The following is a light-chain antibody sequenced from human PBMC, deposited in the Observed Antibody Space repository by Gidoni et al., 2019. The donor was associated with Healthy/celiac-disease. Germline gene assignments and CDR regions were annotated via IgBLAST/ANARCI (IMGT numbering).Light chain of an antibody. CDR2: DDS. CDR3: QVWDSSSDHPV. Sequence: SYVLTQPPSAAVAPGQTARITCGGNNIGSKGVHWYQQKPGQAPVLVVYDDSDRPSGIPGRFSGSNSGNTATLTISRVEAGDEADYYCQVWDSSSDHPVFGGGTKLTVL. CDR1: NIGSKG. J-gene: IGLJ3*02. V-gene: IGLV3-21*02.